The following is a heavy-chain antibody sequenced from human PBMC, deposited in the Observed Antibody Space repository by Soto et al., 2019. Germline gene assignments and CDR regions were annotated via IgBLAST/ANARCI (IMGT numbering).Heavy chain of an antibody. CDR2: ISAYNGNT. V-gene: IGHV1-18*01. J-gene: IGHJ4*02. D-gene: IGHD7-27*01. CDR1: GYTFTSYG. Sequence: QVQLVQSGAEVKKPGASVKVSCKASGYTFTSYGISWVRQAPGQGLEWMGWISAYNGNTNYAQKLQGRVTMTTDTTTSTAHRGRRGLGSAATAVDDCARVPWGENVFDYRGQGTLVTVSS. CDR3: ARVPWGENVFDY.